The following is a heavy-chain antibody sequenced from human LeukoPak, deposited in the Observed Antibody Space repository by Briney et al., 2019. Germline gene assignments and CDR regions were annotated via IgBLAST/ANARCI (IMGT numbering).Heavy chain of an antibody. CDR2: ISWNSGSI. CDR1: GFTFDDYA. Sequence: GGSLRLSCAASGFTFDDYAMHWVRQAPGKGLEGVSGISWNSGSIGYADSVKGRFTISRDNAKNSLYLQMNSLRAEDTALYYCAKDAAAAGYDAFDIWGQGTMVTVSS. J-gene: IGHJ3*02. D-gene: IGHD6-13*01. V-gene: IGHV3-9*01. CDR3: AKDAAAAGYDAFDI.